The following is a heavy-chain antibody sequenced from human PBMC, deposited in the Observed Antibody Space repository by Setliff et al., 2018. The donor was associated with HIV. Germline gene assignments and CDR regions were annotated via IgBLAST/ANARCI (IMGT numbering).Heavy chain of an antibody. CDR3: ARDQDTADDAFDI. D-gene: IGHD5-18*01. V-gene: IGHV3-20*04. J-gene: IGHJ3*02. Sequence: GESLKISCAASGFTFDDYGMSWVRQAPGKGLEWVSGINWNGGSTGYADSVKGRFTISRDNAKNSLYLQMNSVRAEDTALYYCARDQDTADDAFDIWGQGTMVTVSS. CDR1: GFTFDDYG. CDR2: INWNGGST.